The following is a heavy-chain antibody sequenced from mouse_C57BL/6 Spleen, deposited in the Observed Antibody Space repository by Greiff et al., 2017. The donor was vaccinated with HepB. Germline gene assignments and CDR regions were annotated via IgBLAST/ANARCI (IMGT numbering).Heavy chain of an antibody. D-gene: IGHD1-1*01. CDR1: GYTFTSYD. Sequence: QVQLKESGPELVKPGASVKLSCKASGYTFTSYDINWVKQRPGQGLEWIGWIYPRDGSTKYNEKFKGKATLTVDTSSSTAYMELHSLTSEDSAVYFCARQGTTGYYYAMDYWGQGTSVTVSS. CDR3: ARQGTTGYYYAMDY. CDR2: IYPRDGST. V-gene: IGHV1-85*01. J-gene: IGHJ4*01.